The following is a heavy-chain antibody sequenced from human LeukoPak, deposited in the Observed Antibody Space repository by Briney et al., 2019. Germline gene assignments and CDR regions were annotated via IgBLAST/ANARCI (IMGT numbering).Heavy chain of an antibody. J-gene: IGHJ4*02. CDR2: TYYRSKWYN. Sequence: SRTLSLTCAISGDSVSSKSATWNWIRQSPSRGLEWLGKTYYRSKWYNDSAVSVKSRITISPDTSKNQFSLQLNSVTPEDTAMYYCARDPRVSAGWQFDYWGQGTLVTVSS. V-gene: IGHV6-1*01. D-gene: IGHD6-19*01. CDR1: GDSVSSKSAT. CDR3: ARDPRVSAGWQFDY.